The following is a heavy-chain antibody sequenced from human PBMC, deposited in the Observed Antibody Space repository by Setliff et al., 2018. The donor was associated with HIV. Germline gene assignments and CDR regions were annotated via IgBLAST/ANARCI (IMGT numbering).Heavy chain of an antibody. V-gene: IGHV1-69*13. CDR2: IIPALGTA. CDR1: GGSFSSFT. Sequence: SVKVSCKASGGSFSSFTISWVRQAPGQGLEWMGGIIPALGTANYAQKFQGRVTMTADESTSTAYMQLSSLRSEDTAMYYCARGSTYDYWGQGTLVTVSS. J-gene: IGHJ4*02. CDR3: ARGSTYDY.